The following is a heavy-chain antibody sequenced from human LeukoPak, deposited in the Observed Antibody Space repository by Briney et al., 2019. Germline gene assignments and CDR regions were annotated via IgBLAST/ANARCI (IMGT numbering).Heavy chain of an antibody. V-gene: IGHV3-48*01. CDR1: GFTFSSSA. CDR2: INSSSSSTI. CDR3: ASDHPGFYYYMDV. Sequence: PGGSLRLSCTTSGFTFSSSAMSWVRQAPGKGLEWVSDINSSSSSTIYYADSVKGRFTISRDNAKNSLYLQMNSLRAEDTAVYYCASDHPGFYYYMDVWGKGTTVTVSS. J-gene: IGHJ6*03.